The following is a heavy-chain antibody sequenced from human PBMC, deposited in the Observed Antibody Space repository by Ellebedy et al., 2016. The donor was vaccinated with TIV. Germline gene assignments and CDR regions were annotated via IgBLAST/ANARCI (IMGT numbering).Heavy chain of an antibody. CDR1: GFAFSRYW. CDR2: IKEDGSEK. D-gene: IGHD6-13*01. Sequence: GGSLRLXXAASGFAFSRYWMGWVRQAPGKGLEWVANIKEDGSEKSYVDSVKGRFTISRDNAKNSLYLQMNSLRAEDTAVYYCARGPPIAARTSWFDPWGQGTLVTVSS. V-gene: IGHV3-7*01. CDR3: ARGPPIAARTSWFDP. J-gene: IGHJ5*02.